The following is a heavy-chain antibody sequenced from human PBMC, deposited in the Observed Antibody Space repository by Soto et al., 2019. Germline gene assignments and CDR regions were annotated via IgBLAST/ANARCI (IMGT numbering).Heavy chain of an antibody. V-gene: IGHV1-58*01. CDR1: GATFTSST. D-gene: IGHD3-22*01. CDR3: AAISSGYYRVFDY. J-gene: IGHJ4*02. Sequence: WASVKVSCKASGATFTSSTVNWFRQARGQPPEWIGWILVGSGQTNYAQKFQGRVAITRDMSTYTAYLELNSLRSDDTAVYYCAAISSGYYRVFDYWGQGTLVTVSS. CDR2: ILVGSGQT.